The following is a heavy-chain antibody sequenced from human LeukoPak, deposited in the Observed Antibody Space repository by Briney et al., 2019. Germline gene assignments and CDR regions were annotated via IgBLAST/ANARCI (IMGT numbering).Heavy chain of an antibody. Sequence: PGGSLRLSCAASGFPFRGYAMHWVRQAPGKGLEYVSAITLDGISTYYANSVKGRFTISRDNSKNTLYLQMGSLRAEDMAVYYCARVAVPGTYDYWGQGTLVTVSS. CDR3: ARVAVPGTYDY. D-gene: IGHD6-19*01. CDR1: GFPFRGYA. J-gene: IGHJ4*02. V-gene: IGHV3-64*01. CDR2: ITLDGIST.